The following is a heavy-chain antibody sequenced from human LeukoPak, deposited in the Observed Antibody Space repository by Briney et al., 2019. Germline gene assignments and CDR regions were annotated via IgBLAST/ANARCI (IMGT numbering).Heavy chain of an antibody. CDR3: TTFRITIFGVVINYYYYGMDV. J-gene: IGHJ6*02. CDR1: GFTFSNAW. Sequence: GGSLRLSCAASGFTFSNAWMNWVRQAPGKGLEWVGRIKSKTDGGTTDYAAPVKGRFTISRDDSKNTLYLQMNSLKTEDTAVYYCTTFRITIFGVVINYYYYGMDVWGQGTTVTVSS. D-gene: IGHD3-3*01. V-gene: IGHV3-15*07. CDR2: IKSKTDGGTT.